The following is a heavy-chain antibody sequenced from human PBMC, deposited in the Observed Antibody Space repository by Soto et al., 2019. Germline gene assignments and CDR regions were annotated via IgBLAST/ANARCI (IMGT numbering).Heavy chain of an antibody. J-gene: IGHJ3*02. V-gene: IGHV1-69*02. CDR1: GGTFSSYT. CDR2: IIPILGIA. CDR3: ASPGDSSGIDAFDI. Sequence: ASVKVSCKASGGTFSSYTISWVRQAPGQGLEWMGRIIPILGIANYAQKFQGRVTITADKSTSTAYMELSSLRSEDTAVYYCASPGDSSGIDAFDIWGQGTMVTVSS. D-gene: IGHD3-22*01.